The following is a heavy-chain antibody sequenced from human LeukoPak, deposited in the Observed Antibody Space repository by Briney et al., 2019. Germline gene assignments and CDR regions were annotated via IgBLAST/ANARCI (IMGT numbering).Heavy chain of an antibody. V-gene: IGHV3-23*01. Sequence: GGSLRLSCAISGFTFSNYGMSWVRQTPGKGLEWVSAISGSGDSTYYADSVKGRFTISRDNSKNTLYLQMNSLRAEDTAVYYCAKGEGFLIAAAGIDYWGQGTLVTVSS. D-gene: IGHD6-13*01. J-gene: IGHJ4*02. CDR3: AKGEGFLIAAAGIDY. CDR1: GFTFSNYG. CDR2: ISGSGDST.